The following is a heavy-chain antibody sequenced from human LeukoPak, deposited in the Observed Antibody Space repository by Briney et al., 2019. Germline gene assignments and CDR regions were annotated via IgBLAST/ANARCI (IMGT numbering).Heavy chain of an antibody. CDR1: GGSISSYY. CDR3: ARDNPLTFGGVIATDDYYYYYMDV. Sequence: SETLSLTCTVSGGSISSYYWSWIRQPAGKGLEWIGRIYTSGGTNYNPSLKSRVTMSVDTSKNQFSLKLSSVTAADTAVYYCARDNPLTFGGVIATDDYYYYYMDVWGKGTTVTVSS. J-gene: IGHJ6*03. V-gene: IGHV4-4*07. CDR2: IYTSGGT. D-gene: IGHD3-16*02.